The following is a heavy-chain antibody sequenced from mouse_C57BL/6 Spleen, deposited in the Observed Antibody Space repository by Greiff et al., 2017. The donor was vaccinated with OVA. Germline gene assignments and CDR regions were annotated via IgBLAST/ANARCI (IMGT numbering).Heavy chain of an antibody. Sequence: VQLQQSGAELVKPGASVKISCKASGYAFSSYWMNWVKQRPGKGLEWIGQIYPGDGDTNYNGKFKGKATLTADKSSSTAYMQLSSLTSEDSAVYFCASLRYYGSSPFDVWGTGTTVTVSS. CDR2: IYPGDGDT. V-gene: IGHV1-80*01. J-gene: IGHJ1*03. CDR3: ASLRYYGSSPFDV. CDR1: GYAFSSYW. D-gene: IGHD1-1*01.